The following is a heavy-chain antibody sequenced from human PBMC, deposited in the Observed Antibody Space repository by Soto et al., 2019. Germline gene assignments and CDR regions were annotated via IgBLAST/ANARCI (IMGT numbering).Heavy chain of an antibody. CDR3: ARDWSGYYYYYYYGMDV. D-gene: IGHD3-3*01. CDR1: GFTFSSYW. CDR2: IKQDGSEK. Sequence: GGSLRLSCAASGFTFSSYWMSWVRQAPGKGLEWVANIKQDGSEKYYVDSVKGRFTISRDNAKNSLYLQMNSLRAEDTAVYYCARDWSGYYYYYYYGMDVWGQGTTVTVSS. V-gene: IGHV3-7*01. J-gene: IGHJ6*02.